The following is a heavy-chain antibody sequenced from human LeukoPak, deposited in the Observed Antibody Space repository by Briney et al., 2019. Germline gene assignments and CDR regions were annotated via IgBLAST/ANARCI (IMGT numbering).Heavy chain of an antibody. V-gene: IGHV4-34*01. D-gene: IGHD5-18*01. Sequence: PSETLSLTCAVYGESFSGYYWSWIRQSPGKGLEWIGEINHSGSTNYNPSLKSRVTISVDTSKNQFSLKLSSVTAADTAVYYCATSRDSYGYSLGGYWGQGTLVTVSS. CDR2: INHSGST. CDR1: GESFSGYY. J-gene: IGHJ4*02. CDR3: ATSRDSYGYSLGGY.